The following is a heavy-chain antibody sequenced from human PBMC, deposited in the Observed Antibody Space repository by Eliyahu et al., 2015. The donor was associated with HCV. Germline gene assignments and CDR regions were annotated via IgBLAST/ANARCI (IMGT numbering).Heavy chain of an antibody. J-gene: IGHJ4*02. D-gene: IGHD3-9*01. CDR1: GYTFTSXG. Sequence: QVQLVQSGAEVKKPGASVKVSCKASGYTFTSXGISWVRQAPGQGLEWMGWISAYNGNTNYAQKLQGRVTMTTDTSTSTAYMELRSLRSDDTAVYYCARDMTDSYDILTGYPDDYWGQGTLVTVSS. V-gene: IGHV1-18*01. CDR3: ARDMTDSYDILTGYPDDY. CDR2: ISAYNGNT.